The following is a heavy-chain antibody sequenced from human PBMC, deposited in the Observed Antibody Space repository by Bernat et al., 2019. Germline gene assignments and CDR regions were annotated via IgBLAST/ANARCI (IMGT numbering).Heavy chain of an antibody. D-gene: IGHD3-22*01. CDR2: IKSKTDGGTT. J-gene: IGHJ4*02. CDR3: TTDLSYYYDSSGFF. V-gene: IGHV3-15*07. Sequence: EVQLVESGGGLVKPGGSLRLSCVASGFTFNNAWMNWVRQAPGKGLEWVGRIKSKTDGGTTDYAAPVKGRYTISREDSKNTLSLLMNSLKTEDTAVYYCTTDLSYYYDSSGFFWGQGTLVTVSS. CDR1: GFTFNNAW.